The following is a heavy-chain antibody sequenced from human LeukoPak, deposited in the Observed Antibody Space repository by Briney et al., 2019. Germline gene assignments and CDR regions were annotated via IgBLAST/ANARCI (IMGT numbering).Heavy chain of an antibody. CDR2: ISTSRSYT. CDR3: AREMSTIQDLDY. CDR1: GFTFSSYA. Sequence: PGGSLRLSCAASGFTFSSYAMNWVRQAPGKGLEWVSSISTSRSYTFYADSAKGRFTISRDYAKNTLYLQMNSLRAEDTAVYYCAREMSTIQDLDYWGQGTLVAVSS. J-gene: IGHJ4*02. V-gene: IGHV3-21*06. D-gene: IGHD5-24*01.